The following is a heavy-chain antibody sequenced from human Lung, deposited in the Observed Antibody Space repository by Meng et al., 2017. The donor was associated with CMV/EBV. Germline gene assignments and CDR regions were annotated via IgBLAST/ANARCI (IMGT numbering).Heavy chain of an antibody. V-gene: IGHV3-7*01. CDR3: ARDRYFDWLGDAFDI. Sequence: SCAASEFTFSGYWMSWVRQAPGKGLEWVANIKQDGSEKYYVDSVKGRFTISRDNAKHSLYLQMNSLRAEDTAVYYCARDRYFDWLGDAFDIWGQGTXVTV. D-gene: IGHD3-9*01. CDR2: IKQDGSEK. CDR1: EFTFSGYW. J-gene: IGHJ3*02.